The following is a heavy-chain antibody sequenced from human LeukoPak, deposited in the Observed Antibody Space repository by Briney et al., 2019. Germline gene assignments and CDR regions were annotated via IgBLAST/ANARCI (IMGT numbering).Heavy chain of an antibody. CDR2: IYHSGST. CDR1: GYSISSGYY. CDR3: AREYTNYDILTGYDY. D-gene: IGHD3-9*01. J-gene: IGHJ4*02. V-gene: IGHV4-38-2*02. Sequence: PSETLSLTCTVSGYSISSGYYWGWIRQPPGKGLEWIGSIYHSGSTYYNPSLKSRVTISVDTSKNQFSLKLSSVTAADTAVYYCAREYTNYDILTGYDYXGQGTLVTVSS.